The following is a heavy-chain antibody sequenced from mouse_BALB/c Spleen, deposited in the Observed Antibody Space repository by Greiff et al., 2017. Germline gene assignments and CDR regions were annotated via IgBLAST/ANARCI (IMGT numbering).Heavy chain of an antibody. V-gene: IGHV3-8*02. D-gene: IGHD2-4*01. Sequence: EVKLQESGPSLVKPSQTLSLTCSVTGDSITSGYWNWIRKFPGNKLEYMGYISYSGSTYYNPSLKSRISITRDTSKNQYYLQLNSVTTEDTATYYCARFALDYDYAMDYWGQGTSVTVSS. J-gene: IGHJ4*01. CDR1: GDSITSGY. CDR2: ISYSGST. CDR3: ARFALDYDYAMDY.